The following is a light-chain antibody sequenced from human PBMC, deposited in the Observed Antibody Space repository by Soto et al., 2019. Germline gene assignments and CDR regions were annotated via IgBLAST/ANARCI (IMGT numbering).Light chain of an antibody. J-gene: IGLJ1*01. Sequence: LTQPASVSGSPGQSITISCTGISSDVGSYNLVSWYQQHPGKAPKVMIYEGSKRPSGVSSRFSGSQPGNTASLTISGLQAEDEADYYCCSYAGGSALNYVFGTGTKVTVL. CDR2: EGS. V-gene: IGLV2-23*01. CDR1: SSDVGSYNL. CDR3: CSYAGGSALNYV.